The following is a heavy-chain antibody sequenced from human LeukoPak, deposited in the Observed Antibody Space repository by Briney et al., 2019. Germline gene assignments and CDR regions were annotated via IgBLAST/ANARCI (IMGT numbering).Heavy chain of an antibody. J-gene: IGHJ6*03. CDR3: ARTTEGYAGGPGYSYYYYMDV. CDR1: GGSISSSSYY. Sequence: PSETLSLTCTVSGGSISSSSYYWGWIRQPPGKGLEWIGSIYYSGSTCYNPSLKSRVTISVDTSKNQFSLKLSSVTAADTAVYYCARTTEGYAGGPGYSYYYYMDVWGKGTTVTISS. V-gene: IGHV4-39*07. CDR2: IYYSGST. D-gene: IGHD5-12*01.